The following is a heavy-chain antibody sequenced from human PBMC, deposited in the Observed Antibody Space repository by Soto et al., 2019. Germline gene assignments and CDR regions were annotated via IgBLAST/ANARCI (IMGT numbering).Heavy chain of an antibody. Sequence: GGSLRLSCAASVFTFSSYAMHWVRQAPGKGLEWVAVISYDGSNKYYADSVKGRFTISRDNSKNTLYLQMNSLRAEDTAVYYCARDYYDSSGDPDYWGQGTLVTVSS. J-gene: IGHJ4*02. CDR3: ARDYYDSSGDPDY. CDR1: VFTFSSYA. CDR2: ISYDGSNK. V-gene: IGHV3-30-3*01. D-gene: IGHD3-22*01.